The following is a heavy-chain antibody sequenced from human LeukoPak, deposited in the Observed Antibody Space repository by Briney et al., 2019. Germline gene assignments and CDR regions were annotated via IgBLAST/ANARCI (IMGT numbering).Heavy chain of an antibody. CDR1: GYTFTNYY. Sequence: GASVKVSCKASGYTFTNYYMHWVRQAPGQGLEWMGLINPSGGSTSYAQKFQGRVTMTRDTSTSTVYMELSSLRSEDTAVYYCTRDQGGHSSSWFEFDPWGQGTLVTVSS. CDR3: TRDQGGHSSSWFEFDP. J-gene: IGHJ5*02. D-gene: IGHD6-13*01. CDR2: INPSGGST. V-gene: IGHV1-46*01.